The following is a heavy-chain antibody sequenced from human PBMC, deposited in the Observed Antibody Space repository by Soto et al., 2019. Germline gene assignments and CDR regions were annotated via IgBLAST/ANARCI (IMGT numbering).Heavy chain of an antibody. CDR3: ASSLLTPFDY. J-gene: IGHJ4*02. CDR1: GFTFSSYW. CDR2: INSDGSST. V-gene: IGHV3-74*01. Sequence: PGGSLRLSCAASGFTFSSYWMHWVRQAPGKGLVWVSRINSDGSSTFYADSVKGRFTISRDNAKKTLYLQMNSLRSEDTAVYYCASSLLTPFDYWGQGTLVTVSS. D-gene: IGHD7-27*01.